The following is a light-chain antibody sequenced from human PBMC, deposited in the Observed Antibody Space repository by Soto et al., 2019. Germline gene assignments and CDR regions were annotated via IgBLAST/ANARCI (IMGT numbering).Light chain of an antibody. CDR1: ESVSTF. V-gene: IGKV3-11*01. CDR2: EVS. J-gene: IGKJ5*01. Sequence: EIVLTQSPATLSLSPGERATLSCRASESVSTFLAWYQQKPGQAPRLLIYEVSSRATGIPARFSGGGSGTVFTLTISRLEPEDFAVYYCQQRNIWPPVTFGQGTRLEIK. CDR3: QQRNIWPPVT.